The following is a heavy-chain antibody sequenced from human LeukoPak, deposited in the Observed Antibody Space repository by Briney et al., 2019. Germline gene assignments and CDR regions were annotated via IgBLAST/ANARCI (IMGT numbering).Heavy chain of an antibody. J-gene: IGHJ4*02. V-gene: IGHV3-7*01. Sequence: PGGSLRPSCAASGFTFSRHWMTWVRQAPGKGLEWVANIKRDGREKNYVDSVKGRFSISRDNVENSLHLQMNSLRAEDTAVYYCARVCVSGWTECMDYWGQGTLVTVSS. CDR3: ARVCVSGWTECMDY. CDR1: GFTFSRHW. CDR2: IKRDGREK. D-gene: IGHD6-19*01.